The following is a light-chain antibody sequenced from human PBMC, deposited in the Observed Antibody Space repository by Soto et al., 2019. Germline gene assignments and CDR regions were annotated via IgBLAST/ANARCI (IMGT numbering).Light chain of an antibody. CDR1: QSIGSW. Sequence: DIPMTQSPYSLSSSVGASVTLTCRASQSIGSWLAWYQQKPGKAPNLLIYAASSLQSGVPSKFSGSGSGTDFTLTISSLQPEDFATYYCQQYNSYPRTFGQGTKVDIK. J-gene: IGKJ1*01. V-gene: IGKV1-5*01. CDR2: AAS. CDR3: QQYNSYPRT.